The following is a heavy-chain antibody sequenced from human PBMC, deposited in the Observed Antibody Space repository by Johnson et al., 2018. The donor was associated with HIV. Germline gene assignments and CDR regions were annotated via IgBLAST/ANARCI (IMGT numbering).Heavy chain of an antibody. CDR3: TTEAGIHLWLIDAFDS. CDR1: GFTFDDYG. CDR2: INWNGGST. J-gene: IGHJ3*02. V-gene: IGHV3-20*04. D-gene: IGHD5-18*01. Sequence: VQLVESGGGVVRPGGSLRLSCAASGFTFDDYGMSWVRQAPGKGLEWVSGINWNGGSTGYADSVKGRFTISRDNAKNSLYLQMNSLKTEDTAVYYCTTEAGIHLWLIDAFDSWGQGTMVTVSS.